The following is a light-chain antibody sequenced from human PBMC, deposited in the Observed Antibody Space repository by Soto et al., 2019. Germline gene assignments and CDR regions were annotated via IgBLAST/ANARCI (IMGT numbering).Light chain of an antibody. CDR3: QQSYTTPWT. J-gene: IGKJ1*01. CDR2: AAS. V-gene: IGKV1-39*01. Sequence: DIQMTQSPSSLSASVGDRVTVTCRASQSISSYLNWYQQKPGRAPKVLIYAASSLQSGVPSRFSGSGSGTDFTLTISSLQSEDFATYYCQQSYTTPWTFGQGTKVDIK. CDR1: QSISSY.